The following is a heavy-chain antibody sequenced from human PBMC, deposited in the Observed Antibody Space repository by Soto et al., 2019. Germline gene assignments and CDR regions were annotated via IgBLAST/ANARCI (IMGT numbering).Heavy chain of an antibody. CDR2: ISPTGEQR. CDR1: RFTFRNYG. V-gene: IGHV3-23*01. J-gene: IGHJ6*02. D-gene: IGHD3-10*01. CDR3: AKRYGSGSYRDFNSYYGMYI. Sequence: SGGSLRLSCAASRFTFRNYGMSWVRQGPGKGLEWVSGISPTGEQRFYVESVKGRFFISRDNSQNTLSLEMSNLRADDTAVYYCAKRYGSGSYRDFNSYYGMYIWGQGTSVTVSS.